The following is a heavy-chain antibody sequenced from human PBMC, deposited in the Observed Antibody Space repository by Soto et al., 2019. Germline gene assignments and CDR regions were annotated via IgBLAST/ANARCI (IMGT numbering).Heavy chain of an antibody. J-gene: IGHJ5*02. V-gene: IGHV3-23*01. CDR3: ANSAMVRGGGWFDL. D-gene: IGHD3-10*01. CDR1: RFTFSTDA. Sequence: EVQLLESGGGLVQPGGSLRLSCGASRFTFSTDAMSWVRQAPGKGLELVSDISASGGNTYYADSVKGRFTISRDNSKTPLYLQMNTLRAEDTAVYYCANSAMVRGGGWFDLMGQGTLVTFSS. CDR2: ISASGGNT.